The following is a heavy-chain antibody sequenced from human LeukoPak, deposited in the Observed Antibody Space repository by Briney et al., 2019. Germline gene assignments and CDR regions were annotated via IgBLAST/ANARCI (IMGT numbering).Heavy chain of an antibody. CDR1: GGSISSSSYY. V-gene: IGHV4-39*01. Sequence: PSETLSLTCIVSGGSISSSSYYWGWIRQPPGTGLEWIGSIYYSGSTYYNPSLKSRVTISVDTSKNQFSLRLNSVTAADTAVYYCARTYKFLEDYWGQGTLVTVSS. D-gene: IGHD1-14*01. CDR2: IYYSGST. CDR3: ARTYKFLEDY. J-gene: IGHJ4*02.